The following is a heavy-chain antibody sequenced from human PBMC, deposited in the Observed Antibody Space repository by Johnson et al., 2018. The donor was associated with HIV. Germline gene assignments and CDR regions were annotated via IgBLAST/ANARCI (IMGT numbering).Heavy chain of an antibody. J-gene: IGHJ3*02. CDR1: GFTFSDYY. D-gene: IGHD1-14*01. CDR3: ATRDPTHRPGVFDI. CDR2: VSSSGSTI. Sequence: QVQLVESGGGLVKPGRSLRLSCAASGFTFSDYYMSWIRQAPGKGLEWVSYVSSSGSTIYYADSVKGRFTISRDNAKKSLYLQMNSLRVEDTAVYYCATRDPTHRPGVFDIWGQGTMVTVSS. V-gene: IGHV3-11*04.